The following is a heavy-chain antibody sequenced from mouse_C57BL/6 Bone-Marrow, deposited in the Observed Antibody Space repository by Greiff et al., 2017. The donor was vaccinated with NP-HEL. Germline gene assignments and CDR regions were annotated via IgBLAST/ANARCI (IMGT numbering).Heavy chain of an antibody. J-gene: IGHJ1*03. V-gene: IGHV1-26*01. CDR2: INPNNGGT. CDR1: GYTFTDYY. D-gene: IGHD1-1*01. CDR3: ARATTGEGYFDV. Sequence: VQLQQSGPELVKPGASVKISCKASGYTFTDYYMNWVKQSHGKSLEWIGDINPNNGGTSYNQKFKGKATLTVDKSSSTAYMERRSLTSEDSAVYYCARATTGEGYFDVWGTGTPVTVSS.